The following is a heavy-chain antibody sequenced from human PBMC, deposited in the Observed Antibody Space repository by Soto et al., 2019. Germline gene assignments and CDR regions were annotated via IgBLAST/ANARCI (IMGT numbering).Heavy chain of an antibody. Sequence: QVQLVESGGGVVQPGRSLRLSCAASGFTFSSYAMHWVRQAPGKGLEWVAVISYDGSNKYYADSVKGRFTISRDNSKNTLYLQMNSLRAEDKAVYYCARDSPCSGGSCYFDYWGQGTLVTVSS. D-gene: IGHD2-15*01. V-gene: IGHV3-30-3*01. CDR2: ISYDGSNK. CDR1: GFTFSSYA. J-gene: IGHJ4*02. CDR3: ARDSPCSGGSCYFDY.